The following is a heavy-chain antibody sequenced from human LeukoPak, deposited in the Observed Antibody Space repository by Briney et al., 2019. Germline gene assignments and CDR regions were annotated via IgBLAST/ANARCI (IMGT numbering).Heavy chain of an antibody. J-gene: IGHJ4*02. V-gene: IGHV1-69*13. CDR3: AREGLGIHDFDY. CDR1: GGTFSSYA. D-gene: IGHD7-27*01. Sequence: SVKVSCKASGGTFSSYAISWVRQAPGQGLEWMGGIIPIFGTANYAQKSQGRVTITADESTSTAYMELSSLRSEDTAVYYCAREGLGIHDFDYWGQGTLVTVSS. CDR2: IIPIFGTA.